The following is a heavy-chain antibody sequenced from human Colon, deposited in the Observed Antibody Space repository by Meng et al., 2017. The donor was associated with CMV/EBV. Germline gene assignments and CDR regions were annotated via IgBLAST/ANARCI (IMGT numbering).Heavy chain of an antibody. D-gene: IGHD3-10*01. J-gene: IGHJ5*02. V-gene: IGHV3-30-3*01. Sequence: SCAASGFTFSSYAMHWVRQAPGKGLEWMSVISFDASNEYYADSVKGRFTVSRDNSKNTLYLQMNSLRVEDAAVYYCTRGRRGALASGWFGPWGQGNPVTVSS. CDR2: ISFDASNE. CDR1: GFTFSSYA. CDR3: TRGRRGALASGWFGP.